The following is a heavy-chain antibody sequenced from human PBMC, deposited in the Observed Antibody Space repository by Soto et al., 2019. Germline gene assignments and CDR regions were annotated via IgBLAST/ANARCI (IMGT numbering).Heavy chain of an antibody. CDR1: GGSISSSSYY. CDR3: ARRPYSSSSWFDP. V-gene: IGHV4-39*01. D-gene: IGHD6-6*01. Sequence: SETLSLTCTVSGGSISSSSYYWGWIRQPPGKGLEWIGSIYYSGSTYYNPSLKSRVTISVDTSKNQFSLKLSSVTAADTAVYYCARRPYSSSSWFDPWGQGTLVTV. CDR2: IYYSGST. J-gene: IGHJ5*02.